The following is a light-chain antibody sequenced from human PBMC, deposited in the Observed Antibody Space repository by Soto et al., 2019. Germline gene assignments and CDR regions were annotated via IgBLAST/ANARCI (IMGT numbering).Light chain of an antibody. CDR2: EVT. J-gene: IGLJ3*02. V-gene: IGLV2-14*01. CDR3: SSYTSQNTRV. CDR1: SSDVGGYNY. Sequence: QSALTQPASVSGSPGQSITISCTGTSSDVGGYNYVSWYQQHPGKAPKLMIYEVTNRPSGVSNRFSGSKSGNTASLTISGLQAEDEADYFCSSYTSQNTRVFGGGTKLTVL.